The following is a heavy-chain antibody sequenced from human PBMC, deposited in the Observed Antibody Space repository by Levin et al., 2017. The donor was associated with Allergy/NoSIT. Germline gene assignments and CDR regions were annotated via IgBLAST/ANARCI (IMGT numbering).Heavy chain of an antibody. Sequence: SGPTLVKPTQTLTLTCTFSGFSLSTSGMRVSWIRQPPGKALEWLARIDWDDDRFYSTSLKTRLTISKDTSKNQVVLTMTNMDPVDTATYYCAREDGYISAALHIWGQGTMVTVSS. CDR2: IDWDDDR. CDR3: AREDGYISAALHI. J-gene: IGHJ3*02. CDR1: GFSLSTSGMR. V-gene: IGHV2-70*04. D-gene: IGHD5-24*01.